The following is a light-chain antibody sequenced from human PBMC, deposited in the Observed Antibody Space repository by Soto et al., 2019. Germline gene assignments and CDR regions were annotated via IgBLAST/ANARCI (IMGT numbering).Light chain of an antibody. J-gene: IGLJ2*01. V-gene: IGLV2-14*01. Sequence: QSALTQPASVSGSPGQSITISCTGTSSDIGNYAFVSWYQQVPGTAPKAMIYEVSSRPSGVSNRVSGSKSGNTASLTISGLQAEDEAYYYFSSETTSTACILFGGGTKLTVL. CDR3: SSETTSTACIL. CDR2: EVS. CDR1: SSDIGNYAF.